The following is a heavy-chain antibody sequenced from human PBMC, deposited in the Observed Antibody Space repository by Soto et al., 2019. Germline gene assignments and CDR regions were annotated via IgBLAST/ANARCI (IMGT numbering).Heavy chain of an antibody. D-gene: IGHD2-2*01. CDR3: ARLQTVVPAALYYFDY. J-gene: IGHJ4*02. CDR1: VYSFTSYW. CDR2: IDPSDSYT. Sequence: GESLKICCKGSVYSFTSYWISWVREMRGKGLEWMGRIDPSDSYTNYSPSFQGHVTISADKSISTAYLQWSSLKASDTAMYYCARLQTVVPAALYYFDYWGQGTLVTVSS. V-gene: IGHV5-10-1*01.